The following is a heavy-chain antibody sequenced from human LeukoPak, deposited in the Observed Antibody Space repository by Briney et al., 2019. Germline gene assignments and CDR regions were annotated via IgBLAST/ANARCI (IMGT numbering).Heavy chain of an antibody. CDR2: ISYDGSNK. Sequence: PGGSLRLSCAASGLTFSTYGIHWVRQAPGKGLEWVAVISYDGSNKYYADSVKGRFTISRDNSKNTVYLQMNSLRAEDTAVYYCAKAFAEYFHDSSGYVDYWGQGTLVTVSS. D-gene: IGHD3-22*01. J-gene: IGHJ4*02. CDR3: AKAFAEYFHDSSGYVDY. V-gene: IGHV3-30*18. CDR1: GLTFSTYG.